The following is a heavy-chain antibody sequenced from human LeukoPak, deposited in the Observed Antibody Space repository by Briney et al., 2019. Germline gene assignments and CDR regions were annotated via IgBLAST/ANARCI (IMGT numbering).Heavy chain of an antibody. J-gene: IGHJ4*02. CDR3: ARGRFLDSLLSYYFDY. CDR2: INPNSGGT. V-gene: IGHV1-2*02. CDR1: GYTFTGYY. Sequence: GASVKVSCKASGYTFTGYYMHWVRQAPGQGLEWMGWINPNSGGTNYAQKFQGRVTMTRDTSISTAYMELSRLRSDDTAVYYCARGRFLDSLLSYYFDYWGQGTLVTVSS. D-gene: IGHD3-3*01.